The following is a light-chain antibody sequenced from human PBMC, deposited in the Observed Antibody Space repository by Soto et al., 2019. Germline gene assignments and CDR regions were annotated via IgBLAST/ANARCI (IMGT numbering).Light chain of an antibody. V-gene: IGKV1-33*01. CDR1: QDISNY. CDR2: DAS. CDR3: QQYDNLPLT. J-gene: IGKJ4*01. Sequence: DIQMTQSPSSLSASVGDRVTITCQTSQDISNYLNWYQQKSGKAPELLIYDASNLETGVPSRFSGSGSGTDFTFTISSVQPEDIATYYCQQYDNLPLTFGGGTKVAIK.